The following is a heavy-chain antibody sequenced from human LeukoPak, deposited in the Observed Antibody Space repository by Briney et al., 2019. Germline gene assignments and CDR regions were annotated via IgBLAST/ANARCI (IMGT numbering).Heavy chain of an antibody. CDR2: INPNSGGT. Sequence: ASVKVSCKASGYTFTGYYMHWVRQAPGQGLEWMGWINPNSGGTNYAQKFQGRVTMTRDTSISTAYMELSRLRSDDTAVYYCAGARTAMVTDWFDPWGQGTLVTVSS. CDR1: GYTFTGYY. J-gene: IGHJ5*02. CDR3: AGARTAMVTDWFDP. V-gene: IGHV1-2*02. D-gene: IGHD5-18*01.